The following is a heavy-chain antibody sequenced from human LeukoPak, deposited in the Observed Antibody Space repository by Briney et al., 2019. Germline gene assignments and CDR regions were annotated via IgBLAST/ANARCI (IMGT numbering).Heavy chain of an antibody. J-gene: IGHJ4*02. D-gene: IGHD1-26*01. CDR2: ISGSSSYI. V-gene: IGHV3-21*06. CDR1: GFTFSTYI. Sequence: GGSLRLSCAASGFTFSTYIMNWVRQAPGKGLEWVSSISGSSSYIYYADSMKGRFTISRDNAKSSLYLQMNSLRDEDTAIYFCARALWELRSSAYFDHWGQGTLVTVSS. CDR3: ARALWELRSSAYFDH.